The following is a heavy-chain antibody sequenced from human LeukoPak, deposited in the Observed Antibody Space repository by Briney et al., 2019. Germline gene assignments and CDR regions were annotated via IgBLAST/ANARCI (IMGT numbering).Heavy chain of an antibody. D-gene: IGHD3-10*01. CDR2: ISSSGSTI. CDR1: GVTVSTSY. CDR3: ASPDRGVA. V-gene: IGHV3-11*01. J-gene: IGHJ5*02. Sequence: GESLRLSCAASGVTVSTSYMIWVRQAPGKGLEWVSYISSSGSTIYYADSVKGRFTISRDNAKNSLYLQMNSLRAEDTAVYYCASPDRGVAWGQGTLVTVSS.